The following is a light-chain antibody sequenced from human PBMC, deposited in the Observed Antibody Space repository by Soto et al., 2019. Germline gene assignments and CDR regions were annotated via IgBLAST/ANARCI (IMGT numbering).Light chain of an antibody. CDR1: QGINTF. CDR2: AAS. V-gene: IGKV1-39*01. J-gene: IGKJ2*01. Sequence: DIQLTQSPSPLSASVGDRVTITCRASQGINTFLNWYQQKPGKDPNLLIYAASGLQGGVPSRFSGSGSGTDFTLTISNLQPEDFATYYCQQSYSTPYTFGQGTKLEIK. CDR3: QQSYSTPYT.